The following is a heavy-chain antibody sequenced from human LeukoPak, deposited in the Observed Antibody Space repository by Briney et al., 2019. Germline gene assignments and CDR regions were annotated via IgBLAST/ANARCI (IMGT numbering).Heavy chain of an antibody. V-gene: IGHV4-59*08. CDR2: IYYSGST. J-gene: IGHJ4*02. CDR3: ARQIDGYVYFDY. D-gene: IGHD5-18*01. CDR1: GESTSSHY. Sequence: SETLSLTCSVSGESTSSHYWSWLRQPPGKGLEWIGWIYYSGSTTYNPSLKSRVTMSLDTSKTQFSLNLSSVNPADTAVYFCARQIDGYVYFDYWGQGALVAVSS.